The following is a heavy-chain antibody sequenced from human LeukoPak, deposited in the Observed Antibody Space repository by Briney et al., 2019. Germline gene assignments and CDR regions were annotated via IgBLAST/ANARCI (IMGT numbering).Heavy chain of an antibody. V-gene: IGHV3-43*01. D-gene: IGHD3-10*01. J-gene: IGHJ4*02. CDR1: GFTFSSYS. CDR3: AKGKNTGSYLSHVDY. Sequence: GGSLRLSCAASGFTFSSYSMNWVRQAPGKGLEWVSLITWDGGSTYYADSVKGRFTISRDNSKNSLYLQMNSLRTEDTALYYCAKGKNTGSYLSHVDYWGQGTLVTVSS. CDR2: ITWDGGST.